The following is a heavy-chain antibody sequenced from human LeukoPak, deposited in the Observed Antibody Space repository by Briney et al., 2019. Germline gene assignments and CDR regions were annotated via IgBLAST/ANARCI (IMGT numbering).Heavy chain of an antibody. J-gene: IGHJ4*02. V-gene: IGHV3-30*18. CDR3: AKGRRIVATIEPYFDY. CDR1: GFTFSSYG. Sequence: GGSLRLSCAASGFTFSSYGMHWVRQAPGKGLEWVAVISYDGSNKYYADSVKGRFTISRDNSKNTLYLQMNSLRAEDTAEYYCAKGRRIVATIEPYFDYWGQGTLVTVSS. D-gene: IGHD5-12*01. CDR2: ISYDGSNK.